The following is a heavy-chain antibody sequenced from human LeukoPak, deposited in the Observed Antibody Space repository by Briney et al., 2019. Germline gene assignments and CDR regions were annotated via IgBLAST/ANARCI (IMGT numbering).Heavy chain of an antibody. D-gene: IGHD3-10*01. V-gene: IGHV3-30*18. CDR2: ISYDGSNK. J-gene: IGHJ4*02. CDR1: GFTFSSYG. CDR3: AKDPGGYYYGSGGFDY. Sequence: GGSLRLSCAASGFTFSSYGMHWVRQAPGKGLEWVAVISYDGSNKYYADSVKGRFTISRDNSKNTLYLQMNSLRAEDTAVYYCAKDPGGYYYGSGGFDYWGQGTLVTVSS.